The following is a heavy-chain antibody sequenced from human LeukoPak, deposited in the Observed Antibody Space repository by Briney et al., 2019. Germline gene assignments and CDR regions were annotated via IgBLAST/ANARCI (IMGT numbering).Heavy chain of an antibody. CDR1: GGSISSSNYF. J-gene: IGHJ4*02. CDR3: ARQRSYYYDSSGYFFDY. D-gene: IGHD3-22*01. Sequence: PSETLSLTCTVSGGSISSSNYFCGWIRQPPGKGLEWIGSIYYSGSTYHNPSLKSRVTISVDTSKNQFSLKLSSVTAADTAVYYCARQRSYYYDSSGYFFDYWGQGTLVTVSS. V-gene: IGHV4-39*01. CDR2: IYYSGST.